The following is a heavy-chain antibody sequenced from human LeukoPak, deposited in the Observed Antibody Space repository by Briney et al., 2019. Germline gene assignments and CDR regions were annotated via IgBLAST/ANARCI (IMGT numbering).Heavy chain of an antibody. D-gene: IGHD3-10*01. CDR1: GYTLTELS. Sequence: ASVKVSCKVSGYTLTELSMHWVRQAPGKGLEWMGGFDPEDGETIYAQKFQGRVTMTEDTSTDTAYMELSSLRSEDTAVYYCARNSGLGELFSPFDYWGQGTLVTVSS. V-gene: IGHV1-24*01. CDR3: ARNSGLGELFSPFDY. J-gene: IGHJ4*02. CDR2: FDPEDGET.